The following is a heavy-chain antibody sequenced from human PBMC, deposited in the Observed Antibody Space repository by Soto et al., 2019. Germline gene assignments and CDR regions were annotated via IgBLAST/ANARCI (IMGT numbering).Heavy chain of an antibody. Sequence: SETLSLTCTVSGGSISSYYWSWIRQPPGKGLEWIGYIYYSGSTNYNPSLKSRVTISVDTSKNQFSLKLSSVTAADTAVYYCARGPTYYDILTGYYRDYYFDDWGQGTLVTVSS. CDR3: ARGPTYYDILTGYYRDYYFDD. V-gene: IGHV4-59*01. CDR1: GGSISSYY. CDR2: IYYSGST. J-gene: IGHJ4*02. D-gene: IGHD3-9*01.